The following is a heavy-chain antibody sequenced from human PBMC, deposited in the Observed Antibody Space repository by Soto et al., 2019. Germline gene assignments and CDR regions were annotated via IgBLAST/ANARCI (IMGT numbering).Heavy chain of an antibody. J-gene: IGHJ4*02. Sequence: QVQLVQSGAEVKKPGASVKVSCKASGYTFTSYGISWVRQAPGQGLEWMGWISAYNGNTNYAQKLQGRVTMTTDTSTSTAYMELRSLRSDDTAVYYCAREVGTYYDFWSGYRFDYWGQGTRVTVSS. CDR2: ISAYNGNT. CDR1: GYTFTSYG. V-gene: IGHV1-18*04. D-gene: IGHD3-3*01. CDR3: AREVGTYYDFWSGYRFDY.